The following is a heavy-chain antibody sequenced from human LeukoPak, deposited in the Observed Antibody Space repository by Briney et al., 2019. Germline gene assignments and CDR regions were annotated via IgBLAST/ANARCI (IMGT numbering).Heavy chain of an antibody. CDR3: AKLEGAAAGPDYFDY. CDR2: IGGSGGST. Sequence: PGGSLRLSCAASGFTFSSYAMSWVRQAPGKGLEWVSAIGGSGGSTYYADSVKGRFTISRDNSKNTLYLQMNSLRAEDTAVYYCAKLEGAAAGPDYFDYWGQGTLVTVSS. V-gene: IGHV3-23*01. J-gene: IGHJ4*02. CDR1: GFTFSSYA. D-gene: IGHD6-13*01.